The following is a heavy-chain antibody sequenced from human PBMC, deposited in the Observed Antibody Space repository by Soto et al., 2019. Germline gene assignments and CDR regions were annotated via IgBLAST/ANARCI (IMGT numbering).Heavy chain of an antibody. CDR3: ARGVVVDFDP. Sequence: SETLSLTCTVSGDSVTSGTYFWTWIRQPPGKGLEWIGYIYYSGHTKYNHSLESRVTMSLHTFKNQFSLQLNSVTAADTAVYYCARGVVVDFDPWGQGTLVTVSS. J-gene: IGHJ5*02. V-gene: IGHV4-61*01. D-gene: IGHD2-21*01. CDR1: GDSVTSGTYF. CDR2: IYYSGHT.